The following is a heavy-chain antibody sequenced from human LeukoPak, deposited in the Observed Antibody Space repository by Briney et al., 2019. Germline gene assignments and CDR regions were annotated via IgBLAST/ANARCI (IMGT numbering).Heavy chain of an antibody. CDR2: ISYDGSNK. Sequence: PGRSLRLSCAASGITFSSYAMHWVRQAPGKGLEWVAVISYDGSNKYYADSVKGRFTISRDNSKNTLYLQMNSLRAEDTAVYYCARSSGWYWYFDYWGQGTLVTVSS. D-gene: IGHD6-19*01. J-gene: IGHJ4*02. CDR3: ARSSGWYWYFDY. V-gene: IGHV3-30-3*01. CDR1: GITFSSYA.